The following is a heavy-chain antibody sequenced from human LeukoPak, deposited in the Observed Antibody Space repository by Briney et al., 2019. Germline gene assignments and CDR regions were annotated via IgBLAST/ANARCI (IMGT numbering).Heavy chain of an antibody. CDR2: IKQDGSEK. CDR1: GFTFSSYW. Sequence: GGSLRLSCADSGFTFSSYWMSWVRQAPGKGLEWVANIKQDGSEKYYVESVKGRFTISRDNAKNSLYLQMNSLRAGDTAVYYCARDGNDGFDYWGQGTLVTVSS. CDR3: ARDGNDGFDY. D-gene: IGHD1-14*01. V-gene: IGHV3-7*05. J-gene: IGHJ4*02.